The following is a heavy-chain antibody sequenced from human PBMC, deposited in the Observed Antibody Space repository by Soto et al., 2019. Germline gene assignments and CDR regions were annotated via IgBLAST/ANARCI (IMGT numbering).Heavy chain of an antibody. CDR2: ISGSGGSM. Sequence: EVQLLESGGGLVQPGGSLRLSCAASGFTFSSYAMRWVRQAAEKELEWVSAISGSGGSMYYADSVKGRFTISRDNSKNTLYLQMNSLRAEDTAVYYCARRGSGSYYHYLGQGTLVTVSS. J-gene: IGHJ4*02. D-gene: IGHD1-26*01. CDR3: ARRGSGSYYHY. CDR1: GFTFSSYA. V-gene: IGHV3-23*01.